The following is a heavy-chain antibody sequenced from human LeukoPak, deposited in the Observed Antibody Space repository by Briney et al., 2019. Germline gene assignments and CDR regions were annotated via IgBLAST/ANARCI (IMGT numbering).Heavy chain of an antibody. CDR1: GFTFSSYA. J-gene: IGHJ4*02. D-gene: IGHD2-8*02. V-gene: IGHV3-23*01. CDR2: ISDSGGST. Sequence: GGSLRLSCAASGFTFSSYAMSWVRQAPGKGLEWVSAISDSGGSTYYADSVKGRFTISRDNSKNTLYLQMNSLRAEDTAVYYCAKARKLGYCTGGVCYISDYWGQGTLATVSS. CDR3: AKARKLGYCTGGVCYISDY.